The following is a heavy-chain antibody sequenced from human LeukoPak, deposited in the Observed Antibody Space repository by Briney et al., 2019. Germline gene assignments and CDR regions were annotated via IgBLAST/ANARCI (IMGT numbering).Heavy chain of an antibody. D-gene: IGHD5-18*01. V-gene: IGHV3-30*18. Sequence: SGGSPRLSCAASGFTFSTYGMHWVRQAPGKGLEWVAVISSDGSNKYYADSVKGRFTITRDNSKNTLYLQMNSLRAEDTAVYYCAKRGYSYSFDYWGQGTLVTVSS. J-gene: IGHJ4*02. CDR1: GFTFSTYG. CDR3: AKRGYSYSFDY. CDR2: ISSDGSNK.